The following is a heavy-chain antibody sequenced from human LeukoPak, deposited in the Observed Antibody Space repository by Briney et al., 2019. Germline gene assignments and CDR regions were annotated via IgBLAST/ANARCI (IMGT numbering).Heavy chain of an antibody. Sequence: PGGSLRLSCAASGFTFSSYAMHWVRQAPGKGLEWVALISYDGSINDYADSVKGRFTISRDNAKNSLYLQMNSLRSEDTAVYYCAREGDGGSSTNVGWFDPWGQGTLVTVSS. D-gene: IGHD2-15*01. CDR3: AREGDGGSSTNVGWFDP. CDR1: GFTFSSYA. CDR2: ISYDGSIN. V-gene: IGHV3-30*04. J-gene: IGHJ5*02.